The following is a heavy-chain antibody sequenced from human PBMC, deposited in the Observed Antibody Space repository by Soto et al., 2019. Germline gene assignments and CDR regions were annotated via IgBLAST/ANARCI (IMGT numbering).Heavy chain of an antibody. Sequence: ASVKVSCKASGYTFTSYDINWVRQATGQGLEWMGWMNPNSGNTGYAQKFQGRATMTRNTSISTAYMELSSLRSEDTAVYYCATGRTGRYCSSTSCYNIEDYWGQGTLITVSS. V-gene: IGHV1-8*01. CDR2: MNPNSGNT. CDR3: ATGRTGRYCSSTSCYNIEDY. CDR1: GYTFTSYD. J-gene: IGHJ4*02. D-gene: IGHD2-2*02.